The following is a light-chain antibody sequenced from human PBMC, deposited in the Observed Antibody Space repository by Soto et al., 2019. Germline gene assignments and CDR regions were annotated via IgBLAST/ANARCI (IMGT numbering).Light chain of an antibody. Sequence: EIVMTQSPATLSLSPGERATLSCRASQSVGSNLAWYQQKPGQAPRLLIYDASNRATGIPARFSGSGSGTDFTLTISSLETEDFAVYYCQQHGNWTPTFGPGTKVDIK. J-gene: IGKJ3*01. V-gene: IGKV3-11*01. CDR2: DAS. CDR1: QSVGSN. CDR3: QQHGNWTPT.